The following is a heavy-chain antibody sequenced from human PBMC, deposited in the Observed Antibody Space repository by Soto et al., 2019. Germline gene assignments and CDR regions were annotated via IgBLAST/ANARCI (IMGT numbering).Heavy chain of an antibody. D-gene: IGHD6-19*01. V-gene: IGHV1-8*01. CDR1: GYTFTSYD. Sequence: ASVKVSCKASGYTFTSYDINWVRQATGQGLEWMGWMNPNSGNTGYAQKFQGRVTMTRNTSISTAYMELSSLRSEDTAVYYCARGRRRTATGWYYFDYWGHGTLVTVSS. J-gene: IGHJ4*01. CDR3: ARGRRRTATGWYYFDY. CDR2: MNPNSGNT.